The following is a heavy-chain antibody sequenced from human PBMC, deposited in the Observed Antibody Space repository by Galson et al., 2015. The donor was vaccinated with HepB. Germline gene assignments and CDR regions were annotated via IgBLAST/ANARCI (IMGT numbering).Heavy chain of an antibody. J-gene: IGHJ5*02. CDR3: ARESGFGELSFDP. Sequence: SLRLSCAASGFTFSNYWMSWVRQAPGKGLEWVANIKLDGSEKYYVDSVKGRFTISRDNAKRSLYLQMNSLRAEDTALYYCARESGFGELSFDPWGQGTLVTASS. D-gene: IGHD3-10*01. CDR2: IKLDGSEK. CDR1: GFTFSNYW. V-gene: IGHV3-7*03.